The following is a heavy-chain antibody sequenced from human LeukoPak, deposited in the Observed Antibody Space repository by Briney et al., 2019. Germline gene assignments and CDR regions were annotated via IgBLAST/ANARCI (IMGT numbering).Heavy chain of an antibody. V-gene: IGHV1-69*04. J-gene: IGHJ3*02. Sequence: SVKVSCKASGGTFSSYAISWVRQAPGQGLEWMGRIIPILGIANYAQKFQGRVTITADKSTSTAYMELSSLRSEDTAVYYCASSSSSWFDAFDIWGQGTMVTVSS. D-gene: IGHD6-13*01. CDR2: IIPILGIA. CDR1: GGTFSSYA. CDR3: ASSSSSWFDAFDI.